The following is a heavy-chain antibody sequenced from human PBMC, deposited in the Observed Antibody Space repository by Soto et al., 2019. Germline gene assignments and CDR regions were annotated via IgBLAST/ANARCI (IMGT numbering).Heavy chain of an antibody. CDR3: VREIARRL. V-gene: IGHV3-7*01. Sequence: EVQVVESGGGLVQPGGSLRLSCAASGFTFTSYWMTWVRQAPGRGLEWVANINKDGSEKSYVDSVKGRFTISRDNAKSALYLQMNSRRAEDTAVYYCVREIARRLGGKGTTVIVSS. J-gene: IGHJ6*04. CDR1: GFTFTSYW. CDR2: INKDGSEK. D-gene: IGHD2-21*01.